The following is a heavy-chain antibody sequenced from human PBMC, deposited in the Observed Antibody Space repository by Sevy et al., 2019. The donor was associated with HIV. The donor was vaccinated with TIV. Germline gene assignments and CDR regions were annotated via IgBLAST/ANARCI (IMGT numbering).Heavy chain of an antibody. J-gene: IGHJ5*02. V-gene: IGHV3-23*01. D-gene: IGHD3-10*01. CDR3: AKDKLIHWFDP. CDR1: GFTFSSYA. CDR2: ISGSGGST. Sequence: GGSLRLSCAASGFTFSSYAMSWVRQAPGKGLEWVSAISGSGGSTYYADSVKGRFTISRDNSKNTLYLQMNSLRAEEMAVYYCAKDKLIHWFDPWGQGTLVTVSS.